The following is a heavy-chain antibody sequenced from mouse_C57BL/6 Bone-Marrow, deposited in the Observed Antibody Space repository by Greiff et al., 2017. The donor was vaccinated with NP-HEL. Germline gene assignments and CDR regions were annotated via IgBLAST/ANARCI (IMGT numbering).Heavy chain of an antibody. CDR1: GFSLTSYG. CDR2: IWGVGST. D-gene: IGHD3-1*01. Sequence: VKLVESGPGLVAPSQSLSITCTVSGFSLTSYGVDWVRQSPGKGLEWLGVIWGVGSTNYNSALKSRLSISKDNSKSQVFLKMNSLQTDDTAMYYCARSHRNWYFDVWGTGTTVTVSS. V-gene: IGHV2-6*01. CDR3: ARSHRNWYFDV. J-gene: IGHJ1*03.